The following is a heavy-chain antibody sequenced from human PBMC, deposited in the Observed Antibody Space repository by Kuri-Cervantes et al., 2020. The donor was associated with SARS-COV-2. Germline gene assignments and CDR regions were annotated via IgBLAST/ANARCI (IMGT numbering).Heavy chain of an antibody. D-gene: IGHD2-2*01. CDR2: INTATGNT. CDR1: GYTFSSYA. CDR3: AREVGYCDSGHCYGLDAFDI. Sequence: ASVKVSCKASGYTFSSYAIHWVRQAPGQGLEWMGWINTATGNTHYSQKFQGRVTITRDTAASTEYMDLNSLRSEDTAVYYCAREVGYCDSGHCYGLDAFDIWGQGTMVTVSS. V-gene: IGHV1-3*04. J-gene: IGHJ3*02.